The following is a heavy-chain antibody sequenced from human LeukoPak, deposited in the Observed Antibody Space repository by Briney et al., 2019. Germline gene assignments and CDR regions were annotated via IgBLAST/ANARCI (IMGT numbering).Heavy chain of an antibody. Sequence: SETLSLTCTVSGGSISSGSYYWSWIRQPAGKGLEWIGRIYTSGSTNYNPSLKSRVTISVDTSKNQFSLKLSSVTAADTAVYYCAREGQQLVYYFDYWGQGTPVTVSS. D-gene: IGHD6-13*01. J-gene: IGHJ4*02. CDR1: GGSISSGSYY. V-gene: IGHV4-61*02. CDR3: AREGQQLVYYFDY. CDR2: IYTSGST.